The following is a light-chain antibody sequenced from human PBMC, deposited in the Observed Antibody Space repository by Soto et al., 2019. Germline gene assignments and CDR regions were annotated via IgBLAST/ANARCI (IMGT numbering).Light chain of an antibody. J-gene: IGKJ1*01. V-gene: IGKV3-11*01. CDR1: QSVSSY. CDR2: DAS. Sequence: EIVLTQSPATLSLSPGERATLSCRASQSVSSYLAWYQQKPGQAPRLLIYDASNRATGIPPRFSGSGSGTDFTLTISSLEAEDFGVYYCQQRSNWPTWTFGQGTKVEIK. CDR3: QQRSNWPTWT.